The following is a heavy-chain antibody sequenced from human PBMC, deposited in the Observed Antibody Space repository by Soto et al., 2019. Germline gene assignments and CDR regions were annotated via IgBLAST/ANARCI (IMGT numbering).Heavy chain of an antibody. Sequence: GGSLRLSCAASGFTFSSYAMHWVRQAPGKWLEWVAVISYDGSNKYYADSVKGRFTISRDNSKNTLYLQMNSLRAEDTAVYYCAREHRPYRSSTSCYYYYGIDAWGQGTTVTVSS. V-gene: IGHV3-30-3*01. CDR3: AREHRPYRSSTSCYYYYGIDA. CDR2: ISYDGSNK. J-gene: IGHJ6*02. CDR1: GFTFSSYA. D-gene: IGHD2-2*01.